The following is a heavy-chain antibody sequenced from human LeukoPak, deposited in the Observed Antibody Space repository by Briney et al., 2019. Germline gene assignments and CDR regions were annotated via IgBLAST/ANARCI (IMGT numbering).Heavy chain of an antibody. Sequence: GGSLRLSCAASGFTFSSYAMSWVRQAPGKGLEGVSGISANGDTTKYADSVKGPFTISRDNAKNTVLLQMNSLRADDTAVYYCAKEGRIAAGTGDYFDYWGQGTLVTVSS. CDR3: AKEGRIAAGTGDYFDY. D-gene: IGHD6-13*01. CDR2: ISANGDTT. V-gene: IGHV3-23*01. CDR1: GFTFSSYA. J-gene: IGHJ4*02.